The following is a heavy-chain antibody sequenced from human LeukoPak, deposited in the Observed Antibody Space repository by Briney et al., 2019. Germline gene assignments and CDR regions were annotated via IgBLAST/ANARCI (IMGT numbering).Heavy chain of an antibody. D-gene: IGHD3-10*01. CDR2: IISDGSS. V-gene: IGHV3-74*01. J-gene: IGHJ5*02. Sequence: GGSLRLSCEASGFTLSNYWMYWVRQAPGKGLVWVSRIISDGSSNCADSVKGRFTISRDNAKNTLYLQMNSLRAEDTAVYYCVRGVYASGSSPWGQGTLVTVSS. CDR3: VRGVYASGSSP. CDR1: GFTLSNYW.